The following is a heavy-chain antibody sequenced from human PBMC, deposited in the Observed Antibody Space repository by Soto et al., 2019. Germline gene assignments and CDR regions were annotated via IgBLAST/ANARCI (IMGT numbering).Heavy chain of an antibody. V-gene: IGHV1-2*02. CDR3: AKDRQCSDYGYNLDY. D-gene: IGHD5-18*01. J-gene: IGHJ4*02. CDR2: ITPSIFAT. Sequence: ASVKVSCKASGYNFVAYYMHWVRQTPGQGLEWIGWITPSIFATNLAERFQVRVSMISHTSISSFYMEIKRLNSIDTTVYFCAKDRQCSDYGYNLDYLGRGTLVAVSS. CDR1: GYNFVAYY.